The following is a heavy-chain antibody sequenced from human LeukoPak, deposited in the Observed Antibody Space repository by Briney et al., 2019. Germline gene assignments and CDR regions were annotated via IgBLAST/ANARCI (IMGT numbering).Heavy chain of an antibody. V-gene: IGHV3-30*02. J-gene: IGHJ4*02. CDR3: ASGYSSGPVY. CDR2: IRYDGSNK. CDR1: GFTFSSYG. Sequence: GGSLRLSCAASGFTFSSYGMHWVRQAPGKGLEWVAFIRYDGSNKYYADSVKGRFTISRDNAKNSLYLQMNSLRAEDTAVYYCASGYSSGPVYWGQGNLVTVSS. D-gene: IGHD6-19*01.